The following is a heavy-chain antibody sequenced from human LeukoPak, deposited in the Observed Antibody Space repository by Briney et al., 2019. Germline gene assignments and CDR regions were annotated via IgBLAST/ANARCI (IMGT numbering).Heavy chain of an antibody. V-gene: IGHV3-23*01. D-gene: IGHD5-18*01. CDR3: AKGGVRGYSYGYLDY. CDR2: MSAGDST. CDR1: GFTFSSYD. J-gene: IGHJ4*02. Sequence: GGSLRLSCAASGFTFSSYDMSWVRQAPGKGLEWVSVMSAGDSTYYAVSVKGRFTISRDKTKNTLYLEMNSLRAEETAVYYCAKGGVRGYSYGYLDYWGQGTMATVSS.